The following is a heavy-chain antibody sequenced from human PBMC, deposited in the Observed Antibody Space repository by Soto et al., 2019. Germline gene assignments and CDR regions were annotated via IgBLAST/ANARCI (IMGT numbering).Heavy chain of an antibody. CDR3: ARGGHVVVVTAALDY. V-gene: IGHV1-46*01. Sequence: QVQLVQSGAEVKKPGASVKVSCKASGDTFTDYYIHWVRQAPGQGLEWMGTVNPSGGHTTYAQHVVVRMTMTRDTSTSTLYMELTSLTSEDTAVYYCARGGHVVVVTAALDYWGQGTLVTVSS. D-gene: IGHD2-21*02. J-gene: IGHJ4*01. CDR1: GDTFTDYY. CDR2: VNPSGGHT.